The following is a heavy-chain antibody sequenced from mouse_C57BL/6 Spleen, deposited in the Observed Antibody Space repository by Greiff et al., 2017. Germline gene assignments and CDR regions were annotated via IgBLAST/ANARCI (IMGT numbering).Heavy chain of an antibody. D-gene: IGHD2-5*01. V-gene: IGHV1-69*01. CDR1: GYTFTSYW. CDR2: IDPSDSYT. Sequence: QVQLKESGAELVMPGASVKLSCKASGYTFTSYWMHWVKQRPGQGLEWIGEIDPSDSYTNYNQKFKGKSTLTVDKSSSTAYMQLSSLTSEDSAVYYCARSYSNPYYFDYWGQGTTLTVSS. J-gene: IGHJ2*01. CDR3: ARSYSNPYYFDY.